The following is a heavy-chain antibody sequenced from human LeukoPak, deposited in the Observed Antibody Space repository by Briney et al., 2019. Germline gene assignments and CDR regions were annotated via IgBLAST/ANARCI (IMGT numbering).Heavy chain of an antibody. CDR3: AKDHISLAGIAQCSSTSCLFDY. CDR1: GFTFSSYG. V-gene: IGHV3-30*02. J-gene: IGHJ4*02. Sequence: GGSLRLSCAASGFTFSSYGMHWVRQAPGKGLEWVAFIRYDGSNKYYADSVKGRFTISRDNSKNTLYLQMNSLRAEDTAVYYCAKDHISLAGIAQCSSTSCLFDYWRQGTLVTVSS. D-gene: IGHD2-2*01. CDR2: IRYDGSNK.